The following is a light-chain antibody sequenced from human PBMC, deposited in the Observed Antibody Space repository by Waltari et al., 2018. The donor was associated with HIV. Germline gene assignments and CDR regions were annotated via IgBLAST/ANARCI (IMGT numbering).Light chain of an antibody. J-gene: IGKJ1*01. Sequence: EIVMTQTPATVSVSPGDRATLSCRASQSVRTYLAWYQTKPGQGPRLLIYGASTRATGVPARFSATGSGTDFTLTISSLQPEDFAVYYGQQYDIWPPWTFGQGTKVEIK. CDR3: QQYDIWPPWT. CDR2: GAS. CDR1: QSVRTY. V-gene: IGKV3-15*01.